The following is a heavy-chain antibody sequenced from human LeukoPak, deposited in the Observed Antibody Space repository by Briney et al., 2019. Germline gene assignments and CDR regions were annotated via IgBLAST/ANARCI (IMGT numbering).Heavy chain of an antibody. CDR2: VYYSGST. CDR3: AFAAAGIDY. D-gene: IGHD6-13*01. CDR1: GGSISSYY. Sequence: PSETLSLTCTVSGGSISSYYWSWIRQPPGKGLEWIGYVYYSGSTNYNPSLKSRVTISVDTSKNQFSLKLSSVTAADTAVYYCAFAAAGIDYWGQGTLVTVSS. V-gene: IGHV4-59*01. J-gene: IGHJ4*02.